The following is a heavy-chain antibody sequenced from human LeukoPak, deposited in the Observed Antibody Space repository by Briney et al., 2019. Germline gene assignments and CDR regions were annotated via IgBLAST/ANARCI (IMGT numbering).Heavy chain of an antibody. D-gene: IGHD6-6*01. CDR3: ATDRPAVG. CDR1: GGTFSSYA. Sequence: ASVKVSCKASGGTFSSYAISWVRQAPGKGLEWMGGFDPEDGETIYAQKFQGRVTMTEDTSTDTAYMELSSLRSEDTAVYYCATDRPAVGWGQGTLVTVSS. V-gene: IGHV1-24*01. J-gene: IGHJ4*02. CDR2: FDPEDGET.